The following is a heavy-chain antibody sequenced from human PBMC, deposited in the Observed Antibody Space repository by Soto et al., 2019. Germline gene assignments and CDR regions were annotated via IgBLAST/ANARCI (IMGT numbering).Heavy chain of an antibody. J-gene: IGHJ3*02. CDR1: GGSISSGGYS. CDR3: ARVGFPEAFDI. V-gene: IGHV4-30-2*01. Sequence: QLQLQESGSGLVKPSQTLSLTGAVSGGSISSGGYSWSWIRQPPGKGLEWIGYIYHSGSTYYNPSLQSRVTISVDSSKNQFSLKLSSVTAADTAVYYCARVGFPEAFDIWGQGTMVTVSS. CDR2: IYHSGST.